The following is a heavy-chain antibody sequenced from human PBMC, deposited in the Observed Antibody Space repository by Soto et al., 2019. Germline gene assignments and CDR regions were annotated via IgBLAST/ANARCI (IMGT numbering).Heavy chain of an antibody. CDR3: ASGAAFYYDTSRY. V-gene: IGHV3-30*04. Sequence: QPGGSLRLSCAAPGFSFSIHALHWIRQAPGEGLEWVAVMSPNGKNQYYADSVKGRFTISRDTSKSTLSLQMTSLRPEDTAVYYCASGAAFYYDTSRYWGQGTLVTSPQ. CDR1: GFSFSIHA. J-gene: IGHJ4*02. CDR2: MSPNGKNQ. D-gene: IGHD3-22*01.